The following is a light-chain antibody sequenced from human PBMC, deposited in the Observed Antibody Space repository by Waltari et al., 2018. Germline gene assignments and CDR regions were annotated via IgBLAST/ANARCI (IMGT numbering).Light chain of an antibody. J-gene: IGKJ1*01. CDR2: LVS. Sequence: DIVMTQYPLSLSVTPGEPASISCRSSQSILHSSGNTLLDWYLQKPGQSPQLLIYLVSNRASGGPDMCSGSGSCTDFTLKISRVEAEDVGVYFCMQARQTPWTFGQGTKVEIK. CDR1: QSILHSSGNTL. CDR3: MQARQTPWT. V-gene: IGKV2-28*01.